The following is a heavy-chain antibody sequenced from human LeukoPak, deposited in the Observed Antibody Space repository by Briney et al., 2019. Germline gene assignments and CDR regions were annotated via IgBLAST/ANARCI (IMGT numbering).Heavy chain of an antibody. CDR3: AKGKGDYDILTGDFYYYGMDV. V-gene: IGHV3-30*18. J-gene: IGHJ6*04. CDR1: GFTLSSYG. CDR2: ISYDGSNK. D-gene: IGHD3-9*01. Sequence: GGSLRLSCAASGFTLSSYGMHWVRQAPGKGLEWVAVISYDGSNKYYADSVKGRFTISRDNSKNTLYLQMNSLRAEDTAVYYCAKGKGDYDILTGDFYYYGMDVWGKGTTVTVSS.